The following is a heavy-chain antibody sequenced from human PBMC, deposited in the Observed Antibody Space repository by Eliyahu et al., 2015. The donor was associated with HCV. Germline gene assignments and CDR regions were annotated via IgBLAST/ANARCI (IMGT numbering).Heavy chain of an antibody. V-gene: IGHV3-64D*09. D-gene: IGHD5-18*01. CDR1: GFPFSTYD. Sequence: EVHLVEXGGGLVQPGGSLXXSXSASGFPFSTYDXYWVRQAXGKGLEYVSGISGDGGSTTYADSVKDRFTVFRDNSMNTLYLQMSSLSAEDTAVYYCVKLGYSYGPFDYWGQGILVTVSS. CDR3: VKLGYSYGPFDY. J-gene: IGHJ4*02. CDR2: ISGDGGST.